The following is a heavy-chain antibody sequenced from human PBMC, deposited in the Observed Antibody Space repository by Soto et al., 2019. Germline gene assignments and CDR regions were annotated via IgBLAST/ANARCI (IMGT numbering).Heavy chain of an antibody. D-gene: IGHD4-17*01. CDR1: GYTFTSYD. CDR2: MNLNSGYT. CDR3: ARANGDFDY. V-gene: IGHV1-8*01. Sequence: QVQLVQSGAEVKKPGASVKVSCKASGYTFTSYDINWVRQATGQGLEWMGWMNLNSGYTGYAQKFQGRVTMTRDNFIRTAFMELSSLRSEDTAVYYCARANGDFDYWGQGTLVTVSS. J-gene: IGHJ4*02.